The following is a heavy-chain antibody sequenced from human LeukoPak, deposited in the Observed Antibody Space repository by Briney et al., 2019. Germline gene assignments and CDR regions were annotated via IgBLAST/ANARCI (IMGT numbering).Heavy chain of an antibody. J-gene: IGHJ4*02. CDR3: ARDRSLTEKYSGRYFHDY. Sequence: ASVKVSCKASGYTFTGYYIHWVRQAPGQGLEWMGWIDPNTGDTKYTQKFKGRVSMTRDTSSSTAYMELSRLTSDDTALYYCARDRSLTEKYSGRYFHDYWGQGTLVTVSS. D-gene: IGHD1-26*01. CDR1: GYTFTGYY. V-gene: IGHV1-2*02. CDR2: IDPNTGDT.